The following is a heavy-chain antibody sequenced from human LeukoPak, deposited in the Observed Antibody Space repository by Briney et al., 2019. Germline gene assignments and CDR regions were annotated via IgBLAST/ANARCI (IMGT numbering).Heavy chain of an antibody. D-gene: IGHD1-26*01. CDR1: GGSFSGYY. Sequence: PSETLSLTCAVYGGSFSGYYWSWIRQPPGKGLEWIGEINHSGSTNYNPSLKSRVTISVDTSKNQFSLKLSSATAADTAVYYCARDHGGVGARNRTNFDYWGQGTLVTVSS. CDR2: INHSGST. CDR3: ARDHGGVGARNRTNFDY. V-gene: IGHV4-34*01. J-gene: IGHJ4*02.